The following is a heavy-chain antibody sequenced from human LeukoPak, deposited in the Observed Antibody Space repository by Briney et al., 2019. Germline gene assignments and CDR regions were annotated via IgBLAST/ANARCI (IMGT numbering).Heavy chain of an antibody. CDR3: AGDRATSYFDY. CDR1: GFTFSSYG. D-gene: IGHD1-26*01. CDR2: IWYDGSNK. J-gene: IGHJ4*02. V-gene: IGHV3-33*01. Sequence: GGSLRLSCAASGFTFSSYGMHWVRQAPGKGLEWVAFIWYDGSNKYYTDSVKGRFTISRDNSKNTLYLQMNSLRAEDTAVYYCAGDRATSYFDYWGQGALVTISS.